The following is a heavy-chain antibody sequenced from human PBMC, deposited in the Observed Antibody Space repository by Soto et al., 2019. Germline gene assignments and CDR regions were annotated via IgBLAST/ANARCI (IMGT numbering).Heavy chain of an antibody. CDR1: XFTFSSYA. CDR2: ISGSGGST. J-gene: IGHJ2*01. V-gene: IGHV3-23*01. CDR3: AKVRGHWYFDL. Sequence: GGSLXLSXAASXFTFSSYAMSWVRQAPGKGLEWVSAISGSGGSTYYADSVKGRFTISRDNSKNTLYLQMNSLRAEDTAVYYCAKVRGHWYFDLWGRGTLVTVSS.